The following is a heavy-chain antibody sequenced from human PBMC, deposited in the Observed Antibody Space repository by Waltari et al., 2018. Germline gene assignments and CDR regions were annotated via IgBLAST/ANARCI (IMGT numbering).Heavy chain of an antibody. V-gene: IGHV1-2*02. CDR3: ARVANYYDFDY. CDR1: GYTFTDYY. J-gene: IGHJ4*02. CDR2: INPNSGDT. Sequence: QVQLVQSGPEVQKPGASLMVSCKASGYTFTDYYIHWVRQAPGQGLAWMGWINPNSGDTNFAQKFQGRLTMTGDTSITTAYMELNRLKSDDTAVYYCARVANYYDFDYWGQGTLVTVSS. D-gene: IGHD3-10*01.